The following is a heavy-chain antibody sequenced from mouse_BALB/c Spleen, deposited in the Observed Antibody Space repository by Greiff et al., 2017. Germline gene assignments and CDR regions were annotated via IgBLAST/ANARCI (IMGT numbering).Heavy chain of an antibody. CDR1: GFSLTSYG. Sequence: VHLVESGPGLVAPSQSLSITCTVSGFSLTSYGVSWVRQPPGKGLEWLGVIWGDGSTNYHSALISRLSISKDNSKSQVFLKLNSLQTDDTATYYCASITTATKYYAMDYWGQGTSVTVSA. CDR2: IWGDGST. D-gene: IGHD1-2*01. CDR3: ASITTATKYYAMDY. J-gene: IGHJ4*01. V-gene: IGHV2-3*01.